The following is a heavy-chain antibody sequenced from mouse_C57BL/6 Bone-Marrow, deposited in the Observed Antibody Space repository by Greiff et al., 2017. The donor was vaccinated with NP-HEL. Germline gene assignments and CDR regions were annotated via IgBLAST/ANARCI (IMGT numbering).Heavy chain of an antibody. CDR2: IDPEDGET. J-gene: IGHJ2*01. D-gene: IGHD1-1*01. Sequence: EVQLQQSGAELVKPGASVKLSCTASGFNIKDYYMHWVKQRTEQGLEWIGRIDPEDGETKYAPTFQGKATITADTSSNTAYLQLSSLTSEDTAVYYCARDGTTVEDNDYWGQGTTLTVSS. CDR3: ARDGTTVEDNDY. CDR1: GFNIKDYY. V-gene: IGHV14-2*01.